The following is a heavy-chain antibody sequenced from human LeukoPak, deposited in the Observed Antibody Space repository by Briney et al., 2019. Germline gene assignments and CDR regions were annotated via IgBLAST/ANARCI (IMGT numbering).Heavy chain of an antibody. CDR3: AREGLVATILSYYYHYMDV. D-gene: IGHD5-12*01. CDR2: IYTSGST. Sequence: SETLSLTCTVSGGSISSSSYYWSWIRQPAGKGLEWIGRIYTSGSTNYNPSLKSRVTISVDTSKNQFSLKLSSVTAADTAVYYCAREGLVATILSYYYHYMDVWGKGTTVTISS. J-gene: IGHJ6*03. V-gene: IGHV4-61*02. CDR1: GGSISSSSYY.